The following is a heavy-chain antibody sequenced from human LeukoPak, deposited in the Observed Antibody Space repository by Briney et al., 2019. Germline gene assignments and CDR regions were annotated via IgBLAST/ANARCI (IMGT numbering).Heavy chain of an antibody. Sequence: PSETLSLTCTVSGGSISSGDYYWGWIRQPPGKGLEWIGYIYHSGSTYYNPSLKSRVTISVDTSKRQFSLNLSSVTAADTAVYYCARHAGLGELSYLDYWGQGTLVTVSS. CDR2: IYHSGST. V-gene: IGHV4-39*01. D-gene: IGHD3-16*02. CDR1: GGSISSGDYY. J-gene: IGHJ4*02. CDR3: ARHAGLGELSYLDY.